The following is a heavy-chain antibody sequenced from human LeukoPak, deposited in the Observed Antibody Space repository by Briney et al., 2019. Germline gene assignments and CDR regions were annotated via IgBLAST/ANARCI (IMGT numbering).Heavy chain of an antibody. V-gene: IGHV4-34*01. CDR3: ARGGPTVVRRDLDY. Sequence: SSETLSLTCAVYGGSFSGYYWSWIRQPPGKGLEWIGEINHSGSTNYNPSLKSRVTISVDTSKNQFSLKLSSVTAADTAVYYCARGGPTVVRRDLDYWAREPWSPSPQ. J-gene: IGHJ4*02. D-gene: IGHD4-23*01. CDR2: INHSGST. CDR1: GGSFSGYY.